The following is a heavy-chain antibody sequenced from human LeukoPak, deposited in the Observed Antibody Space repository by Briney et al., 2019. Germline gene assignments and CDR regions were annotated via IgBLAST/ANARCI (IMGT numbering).Heavy chain of an antibody. CDR2: ISSSGST. CDR1: GASISSYY. V-gene: IGHV4-59*08. CDR3: ARLSGHTYGFTILAFDV. Sequence: SETLSLTCTVSGASISSYYWSWIRQPPGKGLEWIGYISSSGSTNYNPSLTSRVTISADTSKNQFSLKLRSVTAADTAVYYCARLSGHTYGFTILAFDVRGQGTMVTVSS. D-gene: IGHD5-18*01. J-gene: IGHJ3*01.